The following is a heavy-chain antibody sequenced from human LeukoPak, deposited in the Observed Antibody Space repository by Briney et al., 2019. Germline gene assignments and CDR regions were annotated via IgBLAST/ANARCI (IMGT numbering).Heavy chain of an antibody. CDR2: IYSGGST. J-gene: IGHJ4*02. D-gene: IGHD5-24*01. Sequence: GGSLRLSCAASGFTVSSNYMSWVRQAPGKGLEWVSIIYSGGSTYYADSVKGRLTISRDNSKNTLYLQMNSLRAEDTAVYYCARGRDAAFDYWGQGTLVTVSS. CDR1: GFTVSSNY. V-gene: IGHV3-53*01. CDR3: ARGRDAAFDY.